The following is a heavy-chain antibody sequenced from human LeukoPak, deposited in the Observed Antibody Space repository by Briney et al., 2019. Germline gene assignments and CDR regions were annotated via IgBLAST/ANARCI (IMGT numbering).Heavy chain of an antibody. CDR3: ATSLYFDWLLNY. CDR2: FDPEDGET. V-gene: IGHV1-24*01. Sequence: ASVKVSCKVSGYTLTELSMHWVRQAPGKGLEWMGGFDPEDGETIYAQKFQGRVTITEDTSTDTAYMELSSLRSEDTAVYYCATSLYFDWLLNYWGQGTLVTVSS. D-gene: IGHD3-9*01. CDR1: GYTLTELS. J-gene: IGHJ4*02.